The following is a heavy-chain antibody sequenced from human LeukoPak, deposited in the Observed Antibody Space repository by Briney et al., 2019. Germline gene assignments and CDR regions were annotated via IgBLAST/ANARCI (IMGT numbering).Heavy chain of an antibody. V-gene: IGHV4-39*01. CDR3: ARLFPAPYYYDSSGYFDY. Sequence: PSETLSLTCTVSGGSLSSSSYYWGWIRQPPGKGLEWIGSIHYSGSTYYNPSLKSRVTISVDTSKNQFSLKLSSVTAADTAVYYCARLFPAPYYYDSSGYFDYWGQGTLVTVSS. CDR1: GGSLSSSSYY. CDR2: IHYSGST. D-gene: IGHD3-22*01. J-gene: IGHJ4*02.